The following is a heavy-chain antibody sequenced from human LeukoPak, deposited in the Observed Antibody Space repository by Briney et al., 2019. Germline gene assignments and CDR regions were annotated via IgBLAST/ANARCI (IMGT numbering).Heavy chain of an antibody. CDR3: ARGPFFGY. J-gene: IGHJ4*02. CDR1: GGSISSSSHY. CDR2: MYYRGST. Sequence: ETSETLSLTCTVSGGSISSSSHYWGWIRQPPGKGLEWIGSMYYRGSTYHNPSLKSRVTISVDTSKNQFSLKLSSVTAADTAVYYCARGPFFGYWGQGTLVTVSS. V-gene: IGHV4-39*07.